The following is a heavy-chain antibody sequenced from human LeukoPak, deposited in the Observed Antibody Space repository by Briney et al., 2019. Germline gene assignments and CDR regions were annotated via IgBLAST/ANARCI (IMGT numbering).Heavy chain of an antibody. CDR1: GYTFTAYY. V-gene: IGHV1-2*06. J-gene: IGHJ1*01. D-gene: IGHD6-19*01. Sequence: ASVKVSCKASGYTFTAYYMHWVRQAPGQGLEWMERINPKSGDTNYAQKFQDRVTMTRDTSMSTAYMEISRLRYDDTALYYCARFPGQWLGQTYFQHWGQGTLVTVSS. CDR2: INPKSGDT. CDR3: ARFPGQWLGQTYFQH.